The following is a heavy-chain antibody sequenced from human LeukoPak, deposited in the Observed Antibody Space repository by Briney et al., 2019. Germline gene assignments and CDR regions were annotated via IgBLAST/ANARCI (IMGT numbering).Heavy chain of an antibody. V-gene: IGHV3-69-1*01. Sequence: GGSLRLSCAASGFSFSSYNMNWVRQAPGKGLEWISFIGSSTSIYYADSVKGRFTISRDSARNSLSLHMSSLRAEDTAVYYCARDRKVAGMIDAFDVWGQGTMVTVS. J-gene: IGHJ3*01. CDR1: GFSFSSYN. CDR2: IGSSTSI. D-gene: IGHD6-19*01. CDR3: ARDRKVAGMIDAFDV.